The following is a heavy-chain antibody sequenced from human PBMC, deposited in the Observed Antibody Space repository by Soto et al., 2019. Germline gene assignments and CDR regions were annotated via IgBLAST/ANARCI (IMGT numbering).Heavy chain of an antibody. Sequence: EVQLLESGGGLIEPGGSPRLSCAASEFTFRSYAMSWVRQAPGEGLEWVSAISDIGDITYYADSVKGRFTISRDNSKNTLFLQMDSLRPEDTAVYFCAKDYSYDSSGVLDYWGQGTLVTVSS. CDR3: AKDYSYDSSGVLDY. CDR2: ISDIGDIT. V-gene: IGHV3-23*01. J-gene: IGHJ4*02. CDR1: EFTFRSYA. D-gene: IGHD3-22*01.